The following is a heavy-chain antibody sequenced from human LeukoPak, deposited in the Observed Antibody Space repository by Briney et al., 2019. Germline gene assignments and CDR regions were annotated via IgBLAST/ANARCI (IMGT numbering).Heavy chain of an antibody. CDR1: GLTFSSYA. CDR3: AKASSGWTYYYYYGMDV. CDR2: ISGSGGST. V-gene: IGHV3-23*01. J-gene: IGHJ6*02. D-gene: IGHD6-19*01. Sequence: GGSLRLSCAASGLTFSSYAMSWVRQAPGKGLEWVSAISGSGGSTYYADSVKGRFTISRDNSKNTLYLQMNSLRAEDTAVYYCAKASSGWTYYYYYGMDVWGQGTTVTVSS.